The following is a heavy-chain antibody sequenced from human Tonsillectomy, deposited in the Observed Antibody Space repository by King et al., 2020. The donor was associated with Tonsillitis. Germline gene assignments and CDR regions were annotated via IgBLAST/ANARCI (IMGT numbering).Heavy chain of an antibody. CDR2: ISYDGSNK. CDR1: GFTFSSYG. V-gene: IGHV3-30*18. CDR3: GKETWELLYYFDY. D-gene: IGHD1-26*01. Sequence: VQLVESGVGVVQPGRSLRLACAASGFTFSSYGMHWVRQSPGTGLEWVAVISYDGSNKYYADSVKGRFTISRDNSKNTLYLQMNSLRAEDTAVYYCGKETWELLYYFDYWGQGTLVTVSS. J-gene: IGHJ4*02.